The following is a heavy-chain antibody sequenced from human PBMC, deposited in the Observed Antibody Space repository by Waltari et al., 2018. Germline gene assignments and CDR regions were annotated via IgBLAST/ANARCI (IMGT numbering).Heavy chain of an antibody. D-gene: IGHD2-15*01. CDR1: TDSVNNYY. CDR3: ARHLSRGLIAY. CDR2: VLHTGTT. V-gene: IGHV4-59*08. Sequence: QVQLQESGPGLVKPSETLALTCTVSTDSVNNYYWSWIRQPPGKGLEWIGYVLHTGTTNYNPSLKTRVTSSIDTSKNQIALSLTSLTAADSGVYFCARHLSRGLIAYWGQGTLVTVSS. J-gene: IGHJ4*02.